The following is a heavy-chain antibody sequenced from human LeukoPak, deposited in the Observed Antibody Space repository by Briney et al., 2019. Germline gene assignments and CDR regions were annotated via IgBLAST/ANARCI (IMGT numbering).Heavy chain of an antibody. D-gene: IGHD6-6*01. Sequence: PGGSLRLSCAASGFTFSSYWMSWVRQAPGKGLEWEANIKQDGSEEVYVDSVKGRFTISRDNAKNSLFLQMNTLRAEDTAVYYCARDPYSSTWSYGMDVWGQGTTVTVSS. CDR2: IKQDGSEE. J-gene: IGHJ6*02. CDR1: GFTFSSYW. CDR3: ARDPYSSTWSYGMDV. V-gene: IGHV3-7*05.